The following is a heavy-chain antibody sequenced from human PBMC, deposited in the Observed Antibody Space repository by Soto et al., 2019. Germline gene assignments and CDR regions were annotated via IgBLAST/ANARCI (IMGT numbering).Heavy chain of an antibody. J-gene: IGHJ6*02. V-gene: IGHV4-4*07. CDR2: IYSDGTT. CDR1: GGSISGYY. D-gene: IGHD2-2*01. CDR3: SRVGCSNSKCYTRGMDV. Sequence: SETLSLTCTVSGGSISGYYWSWVRQPAGKGLEWVGRIYSDGTTNYSPSLKSRVTMSLDTSKGQFSLHLNSVTAADTAVYYCSRVGCSNSKCYTRGMDVWGQGTTVTVS.